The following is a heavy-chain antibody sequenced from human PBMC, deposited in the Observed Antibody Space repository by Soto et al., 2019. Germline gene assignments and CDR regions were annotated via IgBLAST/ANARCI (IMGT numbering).Heavy chain of an antibody. D-gene: IGHD2-2*01. Sequence: QVQLVQSGAEVKKPGASVKVSCKASGYTFTSYGISWVRQAPGQGLEWMGWISAYNGNTNYAQKLQGRVTMTTDTSTSTDYMELRSLRSDDTAVYYCARDLRPGGYCSSTSCYAVDYWGQGTLVTVSS. CDR1: GYTFTSYG. V-gene: IGHV1-18*01. CDR2: ISAYNGNT. J-gene: IGHJ4*02. CDR3: ARDLRPGGYCSSTSCYAVDY.